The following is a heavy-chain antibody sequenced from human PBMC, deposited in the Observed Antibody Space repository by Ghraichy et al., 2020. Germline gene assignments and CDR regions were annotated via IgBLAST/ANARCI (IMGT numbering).Heavy chain of an antibody. Sequence: GGSLRLSCAASGFTFSSYGMHWVRQAPGKGLEWVAFIWYDGSNEYYVDSVKGRFTISRDNSKNTLYLQMNGLRAEDTAVYYCGKGSSGWYPPFDNWGQGTLVTVSS. CDR3: GKGSSGWYPPFDN. D-gene: IGHD6-19*01. CDR1: GFTFSSYG. J-gene: IGHJ4*02. V-gene: IGHV3-30*02. CDR2: IWYDGSNE.